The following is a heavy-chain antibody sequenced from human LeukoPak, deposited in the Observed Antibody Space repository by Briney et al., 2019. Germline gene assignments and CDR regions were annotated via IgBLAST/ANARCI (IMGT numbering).Heavy chain of an antibody. J-gene: IGHJ3*02. Sequence: RGSLRLSCAASGFTFRSYSMNWVRQAPGKGLEWLSYINRVSTTITYADSVKGRFTISTDDAKNSLYLQMNSLRAEDTAVYYCARDQFYAFDIWGQGTVVTVPS. CDR3: ARDQFYAFDI. CDR2: INRVSTTI. V-gene: IGHV3-48*01. CDR1: GFTFRSYS.